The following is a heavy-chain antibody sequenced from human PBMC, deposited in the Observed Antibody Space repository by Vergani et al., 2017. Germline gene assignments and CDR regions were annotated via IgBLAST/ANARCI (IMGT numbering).Heavy chain of an antibody. Sequence: QVHLVESGGGVVQPGRSLRLSCVVSGFTSSYYSMHWVRQAPGKGLEWVAVISYDGTQKYYADSVKGRFTISRDNSKSTLYLQMNSLRTEDTAVYYCATKSCGTPGCQIGYFREWGQGTLVTFSS. CDR3: ATKSCGTPGCQIGYFRE. V-gene: IGHV3-30*03. J-gene: IGHJ1*01. D-gene: IGHD1-1*01. CDR1: GFTSSYYS. CDR2: ISYDGTQK.